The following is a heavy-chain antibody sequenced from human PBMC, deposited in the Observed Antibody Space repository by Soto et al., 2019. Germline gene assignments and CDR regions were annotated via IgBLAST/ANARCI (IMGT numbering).Heavy chain of an antibody. CDR1: GFTFSSYG. CDR2: ISYDGSKK. D-gene: IGHD3-3*01. V-gene: IGHV3-30*18. Sequence: GGSLRLSCAASGFTFSSYGMHWVRQAPGKGLEWLAVISYDGSKKYYADSVKGRLTISRDNSKNTVYLQMNSLREEDTALYYCAKDRTISGGDYYFYGMDVWGQGTTVTVSS. J-gene: IGHJ6*02. CDR3: AKDRTISGGDYYFYGMDV.